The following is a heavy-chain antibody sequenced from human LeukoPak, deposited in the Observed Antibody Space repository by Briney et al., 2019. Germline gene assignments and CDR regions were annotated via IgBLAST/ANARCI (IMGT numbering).Heavy chain of an antibody. CDR3: ATRTILDY. D-gene: IGHD1-1*01. CDR1: GFTFSTHW. Sequence: PGGSLRLSCAASGFTFSTHWMSWVRQIPGKGLEWVANIKQDGSEKHYVDSVRGRFTISRDNAKNSLYLQMNSLRAEDTALYYCATRTILDYWGQGTLVTVSS. V-gene: IGHV3-7*01. CDR2: IKQDGSEK. J-gene: IGHJ4*02.